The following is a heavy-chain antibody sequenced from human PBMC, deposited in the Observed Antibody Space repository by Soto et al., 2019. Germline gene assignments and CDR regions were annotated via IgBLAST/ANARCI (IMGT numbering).Heavy chain of an antibody. J-gene: IGHJ6*02. V-gene: IGHV3-30*18. D-gene: IGHD2-15*01. CDR3: AKDVLSALLYYYYGMDV. Sequence: GGSLRLSCAASGFTFSSYGMHWVRQAPGKGLEWVAVISYDGSNKYYADSVKGRFTISRDNSKNTLYLQMNSLRAEDTAVYYCAKDVLSALLYYYYGMDVWGQGTTVTVSS. CDR2: ISYDGSNK. CDR1: GFTFSSYG.